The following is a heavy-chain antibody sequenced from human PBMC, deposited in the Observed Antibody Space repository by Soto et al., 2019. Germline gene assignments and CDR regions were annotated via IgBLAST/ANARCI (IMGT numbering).Heavy chain of an antibody. V-gene: IGHV3-48*02. CDR1: GFTFSSYS. D-gene: IGHD2-21*02. Sequence: EVQLVESGGGLVQPGGSLRLSCAASGFTFSSYSMNWVRQAPGKGLEWVSYISSSSSTIYYADSVKGRFTISRDNAKNSLYLQMNSLRDEDTAVYYCARGYCGGDCFYFDYWGQGTLVTVSS. CDR3: ARGYCGGDCFYFDY. J-gene: IGHJ4*02. CDR2: ISSSSSTI.